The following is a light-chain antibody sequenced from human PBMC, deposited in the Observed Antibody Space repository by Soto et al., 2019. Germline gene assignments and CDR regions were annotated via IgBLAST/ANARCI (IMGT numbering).Light chain of an antibody. V-gene: IGKV3-15*01. CDR1: QSVSSN. CDR3: QQYDNWPLT. Sequence: EIVMTPSPATLSVSPVERATLSGRASQSVSSNLAWYQQKTGQAPRVLIYDASTRATVIPARFSGSGSGTEFTLTISSLQSEDCAVDYCQQYDNWPLTFGGGTKVDIK. J-gene: IGKJ4*01. CDR2: DAS.